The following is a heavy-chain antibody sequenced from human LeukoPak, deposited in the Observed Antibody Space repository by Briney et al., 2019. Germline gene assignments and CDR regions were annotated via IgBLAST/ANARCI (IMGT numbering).Heavy chain of an antibody. J-gene: IGHJ4*02. Sequence: GGSLRLSCAASGFTFSSYGMHWVRQAPGKGLEWVAVISYDGSNKYYADSVKGRFTISRDNSKNTLYLQMNSLRAEDTAVYYCAKGQDRLFDYWGQGTLVTVSS. D-gene: IGHD5-12*01. CDR3: AKGQDRLFDY. V-gene: IGHV3-30*18. CDR2: ISYDGSNK. CDR1: GFTFSSYG.